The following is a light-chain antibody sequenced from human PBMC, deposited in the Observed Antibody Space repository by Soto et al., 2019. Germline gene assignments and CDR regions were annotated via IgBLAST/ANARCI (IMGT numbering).Light chain of an antibody. CDR3: QQLRAYPHT. CDR1: QGIRSY. CDR2: GAS. J-gene: IGKJ2*01. V-gene: IGKV1-9*01. Sequence: DIQLTQSPFFLSASVGDRVTITCRASQGIRSYLAWYQQRPGKAPELLIYGASTLRTGVASRFSGSGSGTEFTLTISSLQPEDFATYFCQQLRAYPHTFGQGTKLDIK.